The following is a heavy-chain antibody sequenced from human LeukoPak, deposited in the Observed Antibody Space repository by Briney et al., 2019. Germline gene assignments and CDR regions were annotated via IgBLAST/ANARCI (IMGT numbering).Heavy chain of an antibody. J-gene: IGHJ4*02. CDR1: GFTFSSYS. CDR2: ITVSGTAM. V-gene: IGHV3-48*02. Sequence: PGGSLRLSCAASGFTFSSYSMNWVRQAPGKGLEWVSHITVSGTAMFYADSVKGRFTISRDNAKNSLYLQMNSLRDEDTAVYYCASSGSYRFDYWGQGTLVTVSS. CDR3: ASSGSYRFDY. D-gene: IGHD1-26*01.